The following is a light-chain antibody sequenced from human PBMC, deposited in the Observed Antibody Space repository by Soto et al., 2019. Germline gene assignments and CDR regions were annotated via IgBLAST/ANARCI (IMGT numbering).Light chain of an antibody. Sequence: DIVMTQSPDSLAVSLGERATINCKSSQSVLHSPNNKNYLAWYQQKPGQPPKLLIYWASTRESGVPDRFSGSGSGTDFTLTISSLQAEDVAVYYCQHHYNVARTFGEGTKVEIK. V-gene: IGKV4-1*01. CDR3: QHHYNVART. CDR1: QSVLHSPNNKNY. J-gene: IGKJ1*01. CDR2: WAS.